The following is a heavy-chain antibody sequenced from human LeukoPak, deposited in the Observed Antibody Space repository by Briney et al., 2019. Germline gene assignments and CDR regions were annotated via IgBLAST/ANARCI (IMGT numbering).Heavy chain of an antibody. Sequence: PSETLSLTCTVSGGSISSSSYYWGWIRQPPGKGLEWIGSIYYSGSTYYNPSLKSRVTISVDTSKNQFSLKLSSVTAADTAVYYCARDRYYGSGSYLWGQGTLVTVSS. CDR3: ARDRYYGSGSYL. J-gene: IGHJ4*02. V-gene: IGHV4-39*02. CDR2: IYYSGST. CDR1: GGSISSSSYY. D-gene: IGHD3-10*01.